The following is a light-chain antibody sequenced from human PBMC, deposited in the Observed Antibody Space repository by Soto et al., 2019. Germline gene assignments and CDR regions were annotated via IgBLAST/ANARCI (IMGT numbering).Light chain of an antibody. CDR2: GAS. CDR3: QQYNNWPQT. Sequence: EIVMTQSPATLTVSPGETATLPCRASQSVSSNLAWYQQKPGQAPRLLIYGASSRATGIPARFSGSGSGTEFTLTISSLQSEDFAVYYCQQYNNWPQTFGQGTKVGIK. CDR1: QSVSSN. V-gene: IGKV3D-15*01. J-gene: IGKJ1*01.